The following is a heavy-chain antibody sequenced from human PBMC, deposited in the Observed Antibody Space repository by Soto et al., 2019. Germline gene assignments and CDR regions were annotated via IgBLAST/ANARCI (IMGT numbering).Heavy chain of an antibody. J-gene: IGHJ4*02. CDR3: AKVVESYSSAWYFDY. CDR1: GFTFSSYD. Sequence: QVQLVQSGGGVVQSGRSLRLSCAASGFTFSSYDLHWVRQAPGKGLEWVAVISYDGSRQYYGDSVKGRFTISRDTSKNTLYLQMNSLRAEDTAVYYCAKVVESYSSAWYFDYWGQGTLVSVSS. D-gene: IGHD6-25*01. V-gene: IGHV3-30*18. CDR2: ISYDGSRQ.